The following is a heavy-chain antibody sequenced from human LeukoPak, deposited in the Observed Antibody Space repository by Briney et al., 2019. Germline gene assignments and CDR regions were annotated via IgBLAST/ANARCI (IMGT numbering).Heavy chain of an antibody. CDR2: ISDSGKA. D-gene: IGHD3-9*01. J-gene: IGHJ6*02. Sequence: SETLSLTCTVSGGSINGYYWSWIRQPPGKGLEWIGYISDSGKADYNPSLKSRVAISIDTSKKQLSLNLRSVTAADTAVYHCARDHWLYSAKTWYYYGLDVWGQGTTVTVSS. V-gene: IGHV4-59*01. CDR3: ARDHWLYSAKTWYYYGLDV. CDR1: GGSINGYY.